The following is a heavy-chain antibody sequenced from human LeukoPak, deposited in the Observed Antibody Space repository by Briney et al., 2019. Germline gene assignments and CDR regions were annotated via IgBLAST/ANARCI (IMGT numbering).Heavy chain of an antibody. CDR3: AKDVVWYCTSTSCSSPGY. V-gene: IGHV3-30*02. Sequence: PGGSLRLSCAESGFTFSSCGMRWVRQAPGKGLEWVAFIRYDGSNKYYADSVKGRFTISRDNSKNTLYLQMNSLRAEDTAVYYCAKDVVWYCTSTSCSSPGYWGQGTLVTVSS. J-gene: IGHJ4*02. CDR2: IRYDGSNK. D-gene: IGHD2-2*01. CDR1: GFTFSSCG.